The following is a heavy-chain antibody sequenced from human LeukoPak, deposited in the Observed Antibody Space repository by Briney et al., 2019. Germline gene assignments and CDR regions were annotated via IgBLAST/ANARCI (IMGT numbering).Heavy chain of an antibody. Sequence: PSETLSLTCAVYGGSFSGYYWSWIRQPPGKGLEWIGEINHRGSTYYNPSLESRVTISADTSKTQFSLKLSPVTAADTAVYYCASSCSGGSCSTPTRLDYWGQGTLVTVSS. CDR2: INHRGST. V-gene: IGHV4-34*01. J-gene: IGHJ4*02. CDR1: GGSFSGYY. CDR3: ASSCSGGSCSTPTRLDY. D-gene: IGHD2-15*01.